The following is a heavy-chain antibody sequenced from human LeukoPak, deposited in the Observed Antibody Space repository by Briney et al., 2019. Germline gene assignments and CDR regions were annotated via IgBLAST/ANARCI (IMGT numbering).Heavy chain of an antibody. D-gene: IGHD3-10*02. CDR2: ISSSGSTI. V-gene: IGHV3-48*03. CDR1: GFTFSSYE. Sequence: PGGSLRLSCTASGFTFSSYEMNWVRQAPGKGLEWVSYISSSGSTIYYADSVKGRFTISRDNAKNSLYLQMNSLRAEDTAVYYCAELGITMIGGVWGKGTTITISS. J-gene: IGHJ6*04. CDR3: AELGITMIGGV.